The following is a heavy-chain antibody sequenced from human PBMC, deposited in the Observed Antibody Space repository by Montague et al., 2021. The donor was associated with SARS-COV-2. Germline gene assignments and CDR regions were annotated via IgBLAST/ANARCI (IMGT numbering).Heavy chain of an antibody. CDR3: ARGIDFGLVASRSRYFDT. J-gene: IGHJ4*02. CDR1: GTTRKNNYY. V-gene: IGHV4-39*01. D-gene: IGHD3-3*01. Sequence: SETLSLTCSFSGTTRKNNYYWGWIRQPPGKGLEWVGSLYCSGNAYYSPSLRSRVTISVDTSRSQFSLQLTSVTVAGTAIYYCARGIDFGLVASRSRYFDTWGQGTLVSVSS. CDR2: LYCSGNA.